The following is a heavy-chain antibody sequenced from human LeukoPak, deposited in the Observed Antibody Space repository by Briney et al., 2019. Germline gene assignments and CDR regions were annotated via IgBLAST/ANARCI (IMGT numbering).Heavy chain of an antibody. Sequence: SETLSLTCTVSGGPISSSNYYWGWIRQPPGKGLEWIGSIHYSGSTYYNPSLKSRVTISVDTSENQLSLELSSATAADTAVYYCARELLEWSAGGYYMDVWGKGTTVTVSS. CDR1: GGPISSSNYY. V-gene: IGHV4-39*02. CDR3: ARELLEWSAGGYYMDV. D-gene: IGHD3-3*01. CDR2: IHYSGST. J-gene: IGHJ6*03.